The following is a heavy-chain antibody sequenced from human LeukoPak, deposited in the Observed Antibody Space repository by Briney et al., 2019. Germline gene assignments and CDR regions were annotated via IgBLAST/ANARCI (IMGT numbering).Heavy chain of an antibody. V-gene: IGHV5-51*01. D-gene: IGHD5-24*01. CDR1: GYSFSTYW. J-gene: IGHJ4*02. Sequence: GESLKISCKGSGYSFSTYWIGWARQMPGKGLEWMGIIYPGDSDTRYSPSFQGQVTISADKSINTAYLQWNSLKASDTAMYYCARHSSGYNYLDSWGQGTLVTVSS. CDR3: ARHSSGYNYLDS. CDR2: IYPGDSDT.